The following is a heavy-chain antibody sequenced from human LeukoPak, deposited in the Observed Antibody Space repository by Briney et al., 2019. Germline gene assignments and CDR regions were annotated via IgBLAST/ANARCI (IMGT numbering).Heavy chain of an antibody. CDR3: ARTYCGGDCYSNLHFDY. J-gene: IGHJ4*02. CDR2: IYYSGST. D-gene: IGHD2-21*02. CDR1: GGSISSYY. V-gene: IGHV4-59*01. Sequence: SETLSLTCTVSGGSISSYYWSWIRQPPGKGLEWIGYIYYSGSTNYNPSLKSRVTISVDTSKNQFSLKLSSVTAADTAAYYCARTYCGGDCYSNLHFDYWGQGTLVTVSS.